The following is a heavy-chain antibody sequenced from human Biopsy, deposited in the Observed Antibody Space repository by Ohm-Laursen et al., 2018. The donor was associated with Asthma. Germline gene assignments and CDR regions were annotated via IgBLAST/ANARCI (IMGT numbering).Heavy chain of an antibody. CDR2: ISSSGSTT. V-gene: IGHV3-11*04. CDR3: ARFVQAEEGVF. J-gene: IGHJ4*02. D-gene: IGHD3-10*02. Sequence: SLRLSCTASGFSFSDYYMTWMRQAPGKGLKWVSSISSSGSTTYPAESVKGRFTISRDNAQKSLYLQMNSLRAEDTAVYLCARFVQAEEGVFWGQGTRVTVSP. CDR1: GFSFSDYY.